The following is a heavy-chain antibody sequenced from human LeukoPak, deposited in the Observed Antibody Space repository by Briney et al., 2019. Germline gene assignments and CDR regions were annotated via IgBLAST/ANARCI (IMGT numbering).Heavy chain of an antibody. J-gene: IGHJ5*02. CDR2: IHYTGTT. CDR3: ARGSPYAS. V-gene: IGHV4-39*01. CDR1: GGSISGSSSY. Sequence: SSETLSLTCTVSGGSISGSSSYWGWIRQPPGKGLDYIGSIHYTGTTYYNPSLKSRVTLSVDTSQNQFSLKLTSVTAADTAVYYCARGSPYASWGQGTLVTVSS. D-gene: IGHD1-26*01.